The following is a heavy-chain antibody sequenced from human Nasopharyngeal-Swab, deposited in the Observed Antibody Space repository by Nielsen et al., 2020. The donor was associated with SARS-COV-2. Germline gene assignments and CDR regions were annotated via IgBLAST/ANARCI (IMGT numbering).Heavy chain of an antibody. V-gene: IGHV3-9*01. CDR2: ISWNSGNI. J-gene: IGHJ4*02. D-gene: IGHD2-2*01. CDR1: GFTFDDYA. Sequence: SLKISCAASGFTFDDYAMHWVRQAPGKGLEWVSGISWNSGNIGYADSVKGRFTISRDNAKNSLYLQMNSLRAEDTALYYCAKAYCSSTSCYHYFDYWGQGTLVTVSS. CDR3: AKAYCSSTSCYHYFDY.